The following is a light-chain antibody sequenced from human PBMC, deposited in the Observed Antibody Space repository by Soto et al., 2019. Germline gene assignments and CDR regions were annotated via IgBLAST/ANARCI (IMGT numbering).Light chain of an antibody. J-gene: IGLJ2*01. CDR2: LNSDGSH. CDR3: QTWGTGIP. CDR1: SGHSNYA. Sequence: QSVLTQPPSASASLGASVKLTCTLDSGHSNYAIAWHQQQPGKGPRYLMKLNSDGSHNKGDGIPDRFSGSSSGAERYLIISSLQSEDEADYYCQTWGTGIPFGGGTKLTVL. V-gene: IGLV4-69*01.